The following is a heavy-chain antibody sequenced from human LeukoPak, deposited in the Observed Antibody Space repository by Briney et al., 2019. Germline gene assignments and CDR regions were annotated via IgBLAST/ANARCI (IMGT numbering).Heavy chain of an antibody. J-gene: IGHJ4*02. CDR1: GYKFTTYW. CDR3: ARGSGIYPQFDF. CDR2: FYPGDSNT. D-gene: IGHD1-26*01. V-gene: IGHV5-51*01. Sequence: GESLKISCKASGYKFTTYWIGWVRQMPGKGLEWMGIFYPGDSNTKHSPSFQGQVTFSADSSISTAYLQWGSLKASDTAMYYCARGSGIYPQFDFWGQGTLLTVSS.